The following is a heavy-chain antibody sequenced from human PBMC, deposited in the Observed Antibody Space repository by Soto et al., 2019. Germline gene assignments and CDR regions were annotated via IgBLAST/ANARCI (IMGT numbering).Heavy chain of an antibody. Sequence: GALRLSCAASGFTFSTYSMNWVRQAPGKGLEWISYISSSSGIIYYADSVKGRFTISRDNAQNSPFLQMSSLGDEDTAVYYCARDPQGYCSSSSCYRHYYHGMDVWGQGTTVTVSS. CDR2: ISSSSGII. V-gene: IGHV3-48*02. CDR3: ARDPQGYCSSSSCYRHYYHGMDV. D-gene: IGHD2-2*01. J-gene: IGHJ6*02. CDR1: GFTFSTYS.